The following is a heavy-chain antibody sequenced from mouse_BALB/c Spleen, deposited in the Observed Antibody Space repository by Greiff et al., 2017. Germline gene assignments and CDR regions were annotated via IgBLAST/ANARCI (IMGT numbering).Heavy chain of an antibody. CDR3: ARGDWYFDV. Sequence: EVQMVESGGGFVKPGGSLKLSCAASGFTFSDYFMYWVRQTPEKRLEWVATISDGGSYTYYPDSVKGRFTISRDNAKNNLYLQMSSLKSEDTAMYYCARGDWYFDVWGAGTTVTVSS. J-gene: IGHJ1*01. CDR2: ISDGGSYT. CDR1: GFTFSDYF. V-gene: IGHV5-4*02.